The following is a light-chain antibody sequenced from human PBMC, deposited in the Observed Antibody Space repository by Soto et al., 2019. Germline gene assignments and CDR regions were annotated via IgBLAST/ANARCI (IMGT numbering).Light chain of an antibody. CDR1: QTISNF. V-gene: IGKV1-39*01. J-gene: IGKJ4*01. CDR3: QQSYIIPLT. CDR2: AAY. Sequence: DIQMTQSPPSLAASVGDSVTMTCRASQTISNFVNWFQQKPGKPPRVLISAAYRLQSGVTSRFSGSGAGTDFTLTISSLQPEDFATYYCQQSYIIPLTVGEGTKVDIK.